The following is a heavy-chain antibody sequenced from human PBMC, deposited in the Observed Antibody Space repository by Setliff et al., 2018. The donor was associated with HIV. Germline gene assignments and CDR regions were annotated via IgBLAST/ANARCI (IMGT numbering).Heavy chain of an antibody. D-gene: IGHD3-10*01. J-gene: IGHJ5*02. CDR2: ISGSGIGS. CDR3: AKDRRYYYGSGSYAAET. CDR1: GFTFSRYA. Sequence: SLKISCAASGFTFSRYAMTWVRQAPGKGLEWVSAISGSGIGSYYPDSVKGRFTISRDNSKNTLFLQMISLRAEDTAVYYCAKDRRYYYGSGSYAAETWGQGTLVTVSS. V-gene: IGHV3-23*01.